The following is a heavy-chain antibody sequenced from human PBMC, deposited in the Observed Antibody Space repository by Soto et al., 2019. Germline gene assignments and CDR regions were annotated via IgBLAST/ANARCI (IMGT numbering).Heavy chain of an antibody. CDR1: GFTFSPYT. Sequence: GGSLRLSCAASGFTFSPYTMHWVRQTPGKGLEWVAVISHDGSDKYYAGSVRGRFTISRDNSKNTLFLQMNSLRAEDTALYYCARGGGFCGADCYKGGIDYWGQGALVTVSS. V-gene: IGHV3-30-3*01. D-gene: IGHD2-21*02. CDR2: ISHDGSDK. CDR3: ARGGGFCGADCYKGGIDY. J-gene: IGHJ4*02.